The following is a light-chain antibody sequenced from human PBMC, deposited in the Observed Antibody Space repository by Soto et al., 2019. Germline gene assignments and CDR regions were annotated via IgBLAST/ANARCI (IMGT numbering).Light chain of an antibody. J-gene: IGKJ1*01. CDR2: DVS. V-gene: IGKV4-1*01. Sequence: TVMTLSPDSLTESLGERATINCKSSQSVLFTSSNKNFLTWYQQKPGKAPKLLIYDVSSLESGVPSRFSGSGSETEFTLTISSLFPDDFATYYCQQYNRYWTFGQGTKVDVK. CDR3: QQYNRYWT. CDR1: QSVLFTSSNKNF.